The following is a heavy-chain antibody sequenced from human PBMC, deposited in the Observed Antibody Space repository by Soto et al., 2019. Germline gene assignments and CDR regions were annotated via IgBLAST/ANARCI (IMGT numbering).Heavy chain of an antibody. CDR1: GLTFSSYS. D-gene: IGHD3-9*01. Sequence: GGSLRLSCAASGLTFSSYSMNWVRQAPGKGLEWVSSISSSSSYIYYADSVKGRFTISRDNAKNSLYLQMNSLRAEDTAVYYCARDRNPEYYDILTGYNNWFDPWGQGTLVTVSS. J-gene: IGHJ5*02. CDR2: ISSSSSYI. V-gene: IGHV3-21*01. CDR3: ARDRNPEYYDILTGYNNWFDP.